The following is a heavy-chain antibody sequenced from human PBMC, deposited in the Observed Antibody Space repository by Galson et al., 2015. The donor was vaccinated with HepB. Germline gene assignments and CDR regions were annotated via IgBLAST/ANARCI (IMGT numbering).Heavy chain of an antibody. CDR1: GFTFSSYA. V-gene: IGHV3-30*04. Sequence: SLRLSCAASGFTFSSYAMHWVRQAPGKGLEWVAVISYDGSNKYYADSVKGRFTISRDNSKNTLYLQMNSLRAEDTAVYYCAREKGVWLVVTATRGYFDYWGQGTLVTVSS. D-gene: IGHD2-21*02. CDR2: ISYDGSNK. CDR3: AREKGVWLVVTATRGYFDY. J-gene: IGHJ4*02.